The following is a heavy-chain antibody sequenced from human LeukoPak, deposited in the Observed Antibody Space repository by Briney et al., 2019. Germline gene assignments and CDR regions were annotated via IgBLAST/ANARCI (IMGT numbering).Heavy chain of an antibody. J-gene: IGHJ4*02. V-gene: IGHV3-21*01. Sequence: GGSLRLSCAASGFTFSNYIMNRVRQAPGKGLEWVSSISSSSTYIYYADSVKGRFTISRDNAKNSLYLQMNSLRAEDTALYHCARDSDFDYWGQGTLVTVSS. CDR1: GFTFSNYI. CDR2: ISSSSTYI. CDR3: ARDSDFDY.